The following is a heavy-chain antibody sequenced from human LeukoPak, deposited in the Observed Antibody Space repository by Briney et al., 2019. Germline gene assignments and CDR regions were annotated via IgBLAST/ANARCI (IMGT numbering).Heavy chain of an antibody. CDR2: ISGDGGST. J-gene: IGHJ4*02. V-gene: IGHV3-43*02. Sequence: GGSLRLSCAASGFTFDDYAMHWVRQAPGKGLEWVSLISGDGGSTYYADSVKGRFTISIDNSKNTLYLQMNSLRAEDTAVYYCAKDGHDSSGYDFDYWGQGTLVTVAS. D-gene: IGHD3-22*01. CDR1: GFTFDDYA. CDR3: AKDGHDSSGYDFDY.